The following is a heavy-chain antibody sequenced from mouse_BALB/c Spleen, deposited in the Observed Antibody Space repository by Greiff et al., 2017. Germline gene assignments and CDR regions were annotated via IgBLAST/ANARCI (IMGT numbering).Heavy chain of an antibody. CDR2: IDPSDSYT. D-gene: IGHD2-3*01. CDR3: ARGDGYPSYAMDY. V-gene: IGHV1-69*02. CDR1: GYTFTSYW. Sequence: VQLQQPGAELVKPGASVKLSCKASGYTFTSYWMHWVKQRPGQGLEWIGEIDPSDSYTNYNQKFKGKATLTVDKSSSTAYMQLSSLTSEDSAVYYCARGDGYPSYAMDYWGQGTSVTVSS. J-gene: IGHJ4*01.